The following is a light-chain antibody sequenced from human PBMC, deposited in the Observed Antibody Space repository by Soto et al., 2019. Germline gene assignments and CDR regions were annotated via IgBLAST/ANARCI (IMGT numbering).Light chain of an antibody. CDR2: YDS. V-gene: IGLV3-21*04. CDR3: QVWDSSSDHVV. CDR1: NIGSKS. J-gene: IGLJ2*01. Sequence: SCELTQPPSVSEAPGKTARITCGGNNIGSKSVHWYQQKPGQAPVLVIYYDSDRPSGIPERFSGSNSGNTAILTISRVEAGDEADYCCQVWDSSSDHVVFGGGTKVTVL.